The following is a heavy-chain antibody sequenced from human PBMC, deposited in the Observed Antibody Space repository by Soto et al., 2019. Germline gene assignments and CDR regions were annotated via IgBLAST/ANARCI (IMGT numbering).Heavy chain of an antibody. V-gene: IGHV4-4*07. CDR1: GGSISNYY. Sequence: SSETLSLTCTVSGGSISNYYWSWIRQPAGKGLEWIGRIYTNEDTKYNPSLKSRVGLSIDTSKNQFSLKLTSVTAADTAVYYCARDRIVFDGHDYRGGSSDFCGQGPLVTVYS. D-gene: IGHD5-12*01. CDR3: ARDRIVFDGHDYRGGSSDF. J-gene: IGHJ4*02. CDR2: IYTNEDT.